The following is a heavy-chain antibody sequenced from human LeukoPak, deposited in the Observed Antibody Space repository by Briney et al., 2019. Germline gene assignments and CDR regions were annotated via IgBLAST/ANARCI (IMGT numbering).Heavy chain of an antibody. CDR3: ARGTDYDYYYYYMDV. V-gene: IGHV4-34*01. Sequence: SETLSLTCAVYGGSFSGYYWSWIRQPPGKGLEWIGEINHSGSTNYNPSLKSRVTISVDTSKNQFSLKLSSVTAADTAVYYCARGTDYDYYYYYMDVWGKGTTVTVSS. J-gene: IGHJ6*03. CDR2: INHSGST. CDR1: GGSFSGYY. D-gene: IGHD4-17*01.